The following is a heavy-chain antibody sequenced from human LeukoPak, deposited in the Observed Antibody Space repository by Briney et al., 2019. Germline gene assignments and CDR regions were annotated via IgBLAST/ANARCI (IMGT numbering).Heavy chain of an antibody. Sequence: KSGGSLRLSCAASGFTFSSYSMNWVRQAPGKGLEWVSSISSSSSYIYYADSVKGRFTISRDNAKNSLYLQMNRLRAEDTAVYYCARGLRYFDWSGRFDYWGQGTLVTVSS. V-gene: IGHV3-21*01. CDR1: GFTFSSYS. D-gene: IGHD3-9*01. J-gene: IGHJ4*02. CDR3: ARGLRYFDWSGRFDY. CDR2: ISSSSSYI.